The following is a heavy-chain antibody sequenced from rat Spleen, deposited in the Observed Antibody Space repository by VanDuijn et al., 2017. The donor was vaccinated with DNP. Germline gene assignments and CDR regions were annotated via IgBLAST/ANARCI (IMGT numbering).Heavy chain of an antibody. CDR1: GLTFSDYN. V-gene: IGHV5-7*01. CDR3: ARPDY. Sequence: EVQLVESGGGLVQPGRSLKLSCAASGLTFSDYNMAWVRQAPKKGLEWVATIDYDGSGTYYRDSVKGRFTISRDNAKSTLYLQMDSLRSEDTATYYCARPDYWGQGVMVTVSS. CDR2: IDYDGSGT. J-gene: IGHJ2*01.